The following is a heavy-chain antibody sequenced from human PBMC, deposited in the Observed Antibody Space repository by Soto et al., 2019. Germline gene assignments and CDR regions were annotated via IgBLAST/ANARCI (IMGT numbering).Heavy chain of an antibody. CDR2: IYWDDDQ. V-gene: IGHV2-5*02. CDR3: AHSGFSSGYYAFDY. Sequence: QITLKESGPTLVKPTQTLTLTCTVSGFSLSRSGVAVAWIRQPPGKALEWLALIYWDDDQRYSPSLRSRLTVTKDTSKNQVVLTMTIMDPVDTTTYFFAHSGFSSGYYAFDYWGQGTLVTVSS. CDR1: GFSLSRSGVA. J-gene: IGHJ4*02. D-gene: IGHD3-22*01.